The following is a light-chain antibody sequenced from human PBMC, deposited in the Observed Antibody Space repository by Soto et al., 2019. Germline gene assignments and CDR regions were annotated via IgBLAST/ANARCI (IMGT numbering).Light chain of an antibody. CDR1: SSDVGSYNL. J-gene: IGLJ2*01. V-gene: IGLV2-23*02. CDR3: CSYAGSSTFV. Sequence: QSVLTQPASVSGSPGQSITISCTGTSSDVGSYNLVSWYQQHPGTAPKLMIYEVSKRPSGVSNRFSGSKSGNTASLTISGLQAEDEADYYCCSYAGSSTFVFGGGTKLTVL. CDR2: EVS.